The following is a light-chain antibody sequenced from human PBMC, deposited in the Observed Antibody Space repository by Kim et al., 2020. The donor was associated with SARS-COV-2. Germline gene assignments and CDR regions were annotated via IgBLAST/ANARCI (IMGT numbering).Light chain of an antibody. CDR1: QAIRNE. J-gene: IGKJ1*01. Sequence: AIQMTQSPSSLSASTGDRVTITCRASQAIRNELGWYQQKPGKAPKVLIYAASTLQSGVSSRFSGSGSGTDFTLTISSLQPEDFATYYCLQDSHYPRTFGQGTKVDIK. CDR2: AAS. CDR3: LQDSHYPRT. V-gene: IGKV1-6*01.